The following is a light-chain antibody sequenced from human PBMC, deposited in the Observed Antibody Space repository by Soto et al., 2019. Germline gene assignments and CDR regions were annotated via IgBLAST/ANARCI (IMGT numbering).Light chain of an antibody. Sequence: QSVLTQSPSVSAAPGQKVSISCSGSSSNIGNNYVSWYQQLPGTAPKLLIYDNNKRPSGIPDRFSGSKSGTSATLGITGLQTGDEADYYCGTWDSSLRGGVFGGGTKLTVL. CDR3: GTWDSSLRGGV. V-gene: IGLV1-51*01. J-gene: IGLJ2*01. CDR1: SSNIGNNY. CDR2: DNN.